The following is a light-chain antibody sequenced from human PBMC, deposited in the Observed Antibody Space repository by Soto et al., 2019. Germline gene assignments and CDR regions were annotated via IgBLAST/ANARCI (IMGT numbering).Light chain of an antibody. J-gene: IGLJ3*02. Sequence: QSALTQPASVSGSPGQPITISCTGTSSDVGGYNYVSWFQQHPGKVPKSMIYEVSDRPSGVSNRFSGSKSGNTASLAISGLQAECEAEYSFCSYLSSSTLRVLGRGTKLTLL. CDR1: SSDVGGYNY. CDR2: EVS. V-gene: IGLV2-14*01. CDR3: CSYLSSSTLRV.